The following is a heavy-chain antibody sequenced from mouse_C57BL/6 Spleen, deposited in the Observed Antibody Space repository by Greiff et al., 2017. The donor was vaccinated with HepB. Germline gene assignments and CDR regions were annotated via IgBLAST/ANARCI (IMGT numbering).Heavy chain of an antibody. CDR1: GYTFTSYW. CDR3: ARGYYGSSYEDY. J-gene: IGHJ2*01. D-gene: IGHD1-1*01. Sequence: VQLQQPGAELVKPGASVKLSCKASGYTFTSYWMQWVKQRPGQGLEWIGEIDPSDSYTNYNQKFKGKVTLTVDTSSSTAYMQLSSLTSEDSAVYYRARGYYGSSYEDYWGQGTTLTVSS. CDR2: IDPSDSYT. V-gene: IGHV1-50*01.